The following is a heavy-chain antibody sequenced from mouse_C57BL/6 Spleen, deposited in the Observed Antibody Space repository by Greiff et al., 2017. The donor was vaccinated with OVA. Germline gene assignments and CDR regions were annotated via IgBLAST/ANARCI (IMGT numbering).Heavy chain of an antibody. J-gene: IGHJ2*01. CDR1: GFTFSDYG. CDR3: ARVSGGYYFDY. D-gene: IGHD1-3*01. CDR2: ISSGSSTI. V-gene: IGHV5-17*01. Sequence: SGGGLVKPGGSLKLSCAASGFTFSDYGMHWVRQAPGKGLEWVAYISSGSSTIYYADTVKGRFTISRDNAKNTLFLQMPSLRSEATAMYYCARVSGGYYFDYWGQGTTLTVSS.